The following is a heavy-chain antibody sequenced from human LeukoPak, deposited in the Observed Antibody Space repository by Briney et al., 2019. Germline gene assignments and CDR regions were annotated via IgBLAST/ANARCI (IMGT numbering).Heavy chain of an antibody. J-gene: IGHJ3*02. Sequence: ASVKVSCKASGYTFTGYYMHWVRQAPGQGLEWMGWINPNSGGTNYAQKFQGRVTMTRDTSISTAYMELSRLRSDDTAVYYCARDEVKYNYGPGAFDIWGQGTMVTVSS. CDR1: GYTFTGYY. CDR2: INPNSGGT. CDR3: ARDEVKYNYGPGAFDI. V-gene: IGHV1-2*02. D-gene: IGHD5-18*01.